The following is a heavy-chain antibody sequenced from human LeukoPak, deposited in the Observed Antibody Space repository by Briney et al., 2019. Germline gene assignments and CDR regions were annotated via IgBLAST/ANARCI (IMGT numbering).Heavy chain of an antibody. D-gene: IGHD5-24*01. CDR2: IKEDGTET. CDR3: AKEGRSLQTY. CDR1: GFMFSSNW. Sequence: GGSLRLSCVASGFMFSSNWMSWVRLAPGKGLEWVANIKEDGTETYYVDSVKGRFTIFRDNAKNSLYLQMNSLRVEDTAVYYCAKEGRSLQTYWGQGTLVTVSS. V-gene: IGHV3-7*03. J-gene: IGHJ4*02.